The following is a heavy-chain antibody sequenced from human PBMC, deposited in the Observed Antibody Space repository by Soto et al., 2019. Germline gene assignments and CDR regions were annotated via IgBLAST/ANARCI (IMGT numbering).Heavy chain of an antibody. CDR1: GFIFSKYY. D-gene: IGHD2-2*03. Sequence: VGSLRLSCAGSGFIFSKYYMSWVRQAPGKGLEWVAVISYDGSNKYYADSVKGRFTISRDNSKNTLYLQMNSLRAEDTAVYYCAREEENGFLDYWGQGTLVTVSS. CDR3: AREEENGFLDY. CDR2: ISYDGSNK. V-gene: IGHV3-30-3*01. J-gene: IGHJ4*02.